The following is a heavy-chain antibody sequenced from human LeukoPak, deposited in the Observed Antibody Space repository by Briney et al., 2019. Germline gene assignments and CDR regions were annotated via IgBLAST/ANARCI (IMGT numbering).Heavy chain of an antibody. CDR2: IYYSGST. Sequence: SETLSLTCTVSGGSISSSSYYWGWIRQPPGKGLEWIGSIYYSGSTYYNPSLKSRVTISVDTSKNQFSLKLSSVTAADTAVYYCAPQGAIAAPSINWGQGTLVTVSS. CDR3: APQGAIAAPSIN. D-gene: IGHD6-6*01. CDR1: GGSISSSSYY. J-gene: IGHJ4*02. V-gene: IGHV4-39*01.